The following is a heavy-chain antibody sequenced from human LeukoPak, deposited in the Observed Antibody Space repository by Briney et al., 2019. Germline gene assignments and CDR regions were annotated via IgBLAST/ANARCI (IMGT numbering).Heavy chain of an antibody. J-gene: IGHJ5*02. V-gene: IGHV1-69*13. CDR2: IIPIFGTA. D-gene: IGHD3-3*01. CDR1: GGTFSSYA. CDR3: AGVTLYDFWSGYYNWFDP. Sequence: SVKVSCKASGGTFSSYAISWVRQAPGQGLEWMGGIIPIFGTANYAQKFQGRVTVTADESTSTAYMELSSLRSEDTAVYYCAGVTLYDFWSGYYNWFDPWGQGTLVTVSS.